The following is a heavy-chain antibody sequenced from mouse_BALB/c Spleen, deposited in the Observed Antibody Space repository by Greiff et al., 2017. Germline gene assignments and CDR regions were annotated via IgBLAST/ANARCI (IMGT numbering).Heavy chain of an antibody. V-gene: IGHV5-6-2*01. CDR3: ARQEMNYYAMDY. CDR1: GFTFSSYY. Sequence: EVQGVESGGGLVKLGGSLKLSCAASGFTFSSYYMSWVRQTPEKRLELVAAINSNGGSTYYPDTVKGRFTISRDNAKNTLYLQMSSLKSEDTALYYCARQEMNYYAMDYWGQGTSVTVSS. CDR2: INSNGGST. J-gene: IGHJ4*01.